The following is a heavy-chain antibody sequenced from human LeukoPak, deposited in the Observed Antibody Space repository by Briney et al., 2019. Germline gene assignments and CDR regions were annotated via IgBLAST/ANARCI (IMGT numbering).Heavy chain of an antibody. Sequence: PSQTLSLTCTVSGGSISSGGYYWSWIRQHPGKGLEWIGYIYYSGSTYYNPSLKSRVSISVDTSKHQFSLKLSSVTAADTAVYCCARLVYDSSGYDAFDIWGQGTMVTVSS. V-gene: IGHV4-31*02. J-gene: IGHJ3*02. CDR1: GGSISSGGYY. CDR3: ARLVYDSSGYDAFDI. CDR2: IYYSGST. D-gene: IGHD3-22*01.